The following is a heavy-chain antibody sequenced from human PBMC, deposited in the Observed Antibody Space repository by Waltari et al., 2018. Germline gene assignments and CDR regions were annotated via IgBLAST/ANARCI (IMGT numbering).Heavy chain of an antibody. CDR3: ARGPYGSGTRVAFDI. D-gene: IGHD3-10*01. CDR2: INPNSGGT. CDR1: GYTFTGYY. Sequence: QVPLVQSGAEVKKPGASVKVSCKASGYTFTGYYMHWVRQAPGQGLEWMGWINPNSGGTNYAQKFQGWVTMTRDTSISTAYMELSRLRSDDTAVYYCARGPYGSGTRVAFDIWGQGTMVTVSS. J-gene: IGHJ3*02. V-gene: IGHV1-2*04.